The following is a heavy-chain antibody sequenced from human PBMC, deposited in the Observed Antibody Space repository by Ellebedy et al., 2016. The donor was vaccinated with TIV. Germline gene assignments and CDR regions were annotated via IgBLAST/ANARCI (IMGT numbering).Heavy chain of an antibody. CDR2: IYYGGST. D-gene: IGHD3-3*01. Sequence: MPSETLSLTCAVSGGSSSGYLWTWIRQPPGKGLEWIGYIYYGGSTNYNPSLKSRVTISVDTSKNQFSLKLSSVTAADTAVFYCAREISYYYGMDVWGQGTTVTVSS. V-gene: IGHV4-59*01. CDR3: AREISYYYGMDV. J-gene: IGHJ6*02. CDR1: GGSSSGYL.